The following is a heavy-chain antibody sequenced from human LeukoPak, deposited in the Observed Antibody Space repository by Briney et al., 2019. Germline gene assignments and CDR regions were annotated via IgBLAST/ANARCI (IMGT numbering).Heavy chain of an antibody. J-gene: IGHJ4*02. CDR1: GFTFSSYA. Sequence: GRSLRLSCAASGFTFSSYAMHWVRQAPGKGLEWVAVVSSDGSNKYYADSVKGRFTISRDNSKNTLYLQMNSLRAEDTAVYYCARGYGSSGYYFDYWGQRTLVTVSS. V-gene: IGHV3-30*04. CDR2: VSSDGSNK. D-gene: IGHD3-22*01. CDR3: ARGYGSSGYYFDY.